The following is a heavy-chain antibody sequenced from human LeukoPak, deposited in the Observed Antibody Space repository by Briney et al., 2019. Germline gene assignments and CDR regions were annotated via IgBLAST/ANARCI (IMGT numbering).Heavy chain of an antibody. D-gene: IGHD2-15*01. CDR2: ISSSSSYI. Sequence: PGGSLRLSCAASGFTFSNYGMNWVRQAPGKGLEWVSSISSSSSYIYYADSVKGRFTISRDNAKSSLYLQMNSLRAEDTAVYSCARDLSRGLFDYWGQGTLVTVSS. V-gene: IGHV3-21*01. CDR1: GFTFSNYG. J-gene: IGHJ4*02. CDR3: ARDLSRGLFDY.